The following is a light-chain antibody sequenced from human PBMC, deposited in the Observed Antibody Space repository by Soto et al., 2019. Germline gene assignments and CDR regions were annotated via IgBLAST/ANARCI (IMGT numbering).Light chain of an antibody. CDR1: SSDVGGYNY. CDR3: NSYTTLSNRV. Sequence: SALTQPPSASGSPGQSVTISCTGTSSDVGGYNYASWYQQHPGKAPKLLIYEVTNRPSGVSDRFSGSKSGNTASLTISGLQAEDEANYYCNSYTTLSNRVFGTGTKVTVL. J-gene: IGLJ1*01. CDR2: EVT. V-gene: IGLV2-14*01.